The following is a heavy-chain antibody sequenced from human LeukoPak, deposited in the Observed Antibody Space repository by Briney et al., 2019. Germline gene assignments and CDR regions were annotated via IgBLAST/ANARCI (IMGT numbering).Heavy chain of an antibody. CDR2: ISAYNGDT. J-gene: IGHJ5*02. D-gene: IGHD3-9*01. CDR1: GYTFTSYG. Sequence: GASVKVSCKASGYTFTSYGINWVRQAPGQGLQWMGWISAYNGDTNYAQNLQGRVTMTTDTSTNTAYLELRSLRSDDTAVYYCARASKYDKGSWFDPWGQGTLVTVSS. V-gene: IGHV1-18*01. CDR3: ARASKYDKGSWFDP.